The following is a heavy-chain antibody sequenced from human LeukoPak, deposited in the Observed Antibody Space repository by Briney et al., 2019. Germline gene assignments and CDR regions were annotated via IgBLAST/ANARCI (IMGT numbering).Heavy chain of an antibody. V-gene: IGHV4-39*01. J-gene: IGHJ6*03. CDR3: ASHDYGDYVGYYYMDV. Sequence: PSETLSLTCTVSGGSISGSSYYWGWIRQPPGKGLEWIGSIYYSGSTYYNPSLKSRVTISVDTSKNQFSLKLSSVTAADTAVYYCASHDYGDYVGYYYMDVWGKGTTVTVSS. D-gene: IGHD4-17*01. CDR2: IYYSGST. CDR1: GGSISGSSYY.